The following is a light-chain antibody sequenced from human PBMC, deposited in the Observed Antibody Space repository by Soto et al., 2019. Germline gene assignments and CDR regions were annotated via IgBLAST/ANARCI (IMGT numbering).Light chain of an antibody. J-gene: IGKJ5*01. Sequence: VLTNAREGIGLDLGGGGTLNQSAIQSVSSYLAWYQQKPGQAPRLLIYDASNRATGIPARFSGSGSGTDFTLTNSSLEPEHLSVHSCQQPIKWPPFTTSAQGTRLEIK. CDR2: DAS. V-gene: IGKV3-11*01. CDR1: QSVSSY. CDR3: QQPIKWPPFTT.